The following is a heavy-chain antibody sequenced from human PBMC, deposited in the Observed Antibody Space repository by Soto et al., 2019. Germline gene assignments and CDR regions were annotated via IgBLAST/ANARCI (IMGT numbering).Heavy chain of an antibody. V-gene: IGHV3-53*01. Sequence: GGSLRLSCAASGFSVSSNYMNWVRQAPGKGLEWVSVIYSSGDTHYTDSVKGRFTISRDNSKNTLYLQMNSLRAEDTAVYYCAKDHVVPAAMFAVARNFYSWGQRNLLTISA. J-gene: IGHJ4*02. CDR2: IYSSGDT. CDR1: GFSVSSNY. CDR3: AKDHVVPAAMFAVARNFYS. D-gene: IGHD2-2*01.